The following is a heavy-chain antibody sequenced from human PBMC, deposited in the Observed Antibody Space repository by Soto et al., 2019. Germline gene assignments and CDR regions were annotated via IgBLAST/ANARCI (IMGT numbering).Heavy chain of an antibody. CDR2: INPNSGAI. D-gene: IGHD2-15*01. V-gene: IGHV1-2*04. CDR3: ARDRRDCSGGSCYQYYYYYGMDV. J-gene: IGHJ6*02. CDR1: GVTFTCYY. Sequence: GASVKVSCKACGVTFTCYYLHWVRQAPGQGLEWMGWINPNSGAINYAQKFQDWVTMTRDTSISTAYMELSRLRSDDTAVYYCARDRRDCSGGSCYQYYYYYGMDVWGQGTTVTVSS.